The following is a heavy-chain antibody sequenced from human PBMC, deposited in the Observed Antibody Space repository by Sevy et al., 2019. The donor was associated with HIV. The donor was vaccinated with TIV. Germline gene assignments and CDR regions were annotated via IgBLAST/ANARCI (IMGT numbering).Heavy chain of an antibody. CDR1: GGSFSGYY. Sequence: SETLSLTCAVYGGSFSGYYWSWIRQPPGKGLEWIGEINHSGRTNYNPSLKSRVTISVDTSKNQFSLKLSSVTAAETAVYYCARGRGGSGSLDYWGQGTLVTVSS. J-gene: IGHJ4*02. D-gene: IGHD3-10*01. V-gene: IGHV4-34*01. CDR3: ARGRGGSGSLDY. CDR2: INHSGRT.